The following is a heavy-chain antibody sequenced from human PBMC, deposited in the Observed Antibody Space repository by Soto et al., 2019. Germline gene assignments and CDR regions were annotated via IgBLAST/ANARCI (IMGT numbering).Heavy chain of an antibody. V-gene: IGHV3-23*01. CDR2: LGGSGDTT. CDR3: AKGCGCDD. CDR1: GFTFSTYD. Sequence: EVQLLESGGGLVQPGGSLRLSCAASGFTFSTYDMSWVRQAPGKGLAWVSTLGGSGDTTYYADSVKGRCTISRDISKKTLFLQMNSLRADDTAVYYCAKGCGCDDWGKGTLVTVSS. J-gene: IGHJ4*02.